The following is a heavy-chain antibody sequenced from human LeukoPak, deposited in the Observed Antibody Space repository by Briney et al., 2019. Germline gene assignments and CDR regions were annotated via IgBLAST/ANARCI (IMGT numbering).Heavy chain of an antibody. J-gene: IGHJ4*02. Sequence: RGSVQVSCKASGGTFSSYAISWVRQAPGQGLEWMGGIIPIFGTANYAQKFQGRVTITADESTSTAYMELSSLRSEDTAVYYCAREGTGGYDFWSGYWVYWGQGTLVTVSS. D-gene: IGHD3-3*01. CDR1: GGTFSSYA. CDR3: AREGTGGYDFWSGYWVY. CDR2: IIPIFGTA. V-gene: IGHV1-69*13.